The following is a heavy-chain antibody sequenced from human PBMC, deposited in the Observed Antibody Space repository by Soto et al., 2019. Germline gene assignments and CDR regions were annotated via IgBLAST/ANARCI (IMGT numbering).Heavy chain of an antibody. Sequence: QVQLVQSGAEVKKPGSSVKVSCKASGGPFSSYTISWVRQAPGQGLEWMGRIIPILGIANYAQKFQGRVTITADKSTSTAYMELSSLRSEDTAVYYCARPEGGNWFDPWGQGTLVTVSS. D-gene: IGHD3-16*01. CDR3: ARPEGGNWFDP. CDR1: GGPFSSYT. V-gene: IGHV1-69*02. CDR2: IIPILGIA. J-gene: IGHJ5*02.